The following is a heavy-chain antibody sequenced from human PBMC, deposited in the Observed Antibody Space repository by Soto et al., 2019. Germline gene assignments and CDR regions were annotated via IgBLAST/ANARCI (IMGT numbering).Heavy chain of an antibody. V-gene: IGHV4-34*01. CDR3: GRGGVRSSWFGNEGAFNI. CDR1: GGSFSGYY. Sequence: QVQLQQWGAGLLKPSETLSLTCAVYGGSFSGYYWSWIRQPPGKGLEWIGEINHRGSTNYNPSLKGRVTISVDTSKIQSSLKLSSVSATDTAVYYCGRGGVRSSWFGNEGAFNIWGQGTMVTVSS. CDR2: INHRGST. D-gene: IGHD3-10*01. J-gene: IGHJ3*02.